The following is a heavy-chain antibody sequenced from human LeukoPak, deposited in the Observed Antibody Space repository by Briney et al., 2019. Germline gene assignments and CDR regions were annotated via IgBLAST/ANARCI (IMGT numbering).Heavy chain of an antibody. CDR1: GGSISSSSFY. CDR2: IYYSGST. D-gene: IGHD1-26*01. CDR3: ARAPLSGTYYTDAFDI. J-gene: IGHJ3*02. Sequence: SETLSLTCTVSGGSISSSSFYWGWIRQPPGRGLEWIGSIYYSGSTSYNPSLKSRVTISVDTSKNQFSLTLTSVTAADTAVYFCARAPLSGTYYTDAFDIWGQGTMVTV. V-gene: IGHV4-39*07.